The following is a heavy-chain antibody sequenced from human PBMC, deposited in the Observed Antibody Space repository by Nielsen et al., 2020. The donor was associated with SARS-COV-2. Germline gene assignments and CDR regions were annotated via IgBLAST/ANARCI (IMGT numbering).Heavy chain of an antibody. CDR3: ARDQVYTIFSVYYGMDV. D-gene: IGHD3-3*01. J-gene: IGHJ6*02. Sequence: ASVKVSCKGSGYTFTSYAMHWVRQAPGQRLEWMGWINAGNGNTKYSQKFQGRVTITRDTSASTAYMELSSLRSEDTAVYYCARDQVYTIFSVYYGMDVWGQGTTVTVSS. CDR2: INAGNGNT. V-gene: IGHV1-3*01. CDR1: GYTFTSYA.